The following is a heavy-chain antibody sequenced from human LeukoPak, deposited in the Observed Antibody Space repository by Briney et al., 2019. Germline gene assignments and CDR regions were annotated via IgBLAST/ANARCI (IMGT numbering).Heavy chain of an antibody. V-gene: IGHV3-21*01. J-gene: IGHJ4*02. CDR2: ISTSSSYI. CDR1: GFTFNRYN. Sequence: GGSLRLSCAASGFTFNRYNMNWVRRAPGKGLEWVSSISTSSSYIYYADSVKGRFTISRDNAKNSLYLQMNSLRAEDTAVYYCARSGSYFSHFDYWGQGTLVTVSS. CDR3: ARSGSYFSHFDY. D-gene: IGHD3-10*01.